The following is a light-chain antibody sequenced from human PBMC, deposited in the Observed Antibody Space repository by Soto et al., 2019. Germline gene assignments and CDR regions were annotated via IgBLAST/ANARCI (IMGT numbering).Light chain of an antibody. Sequence: DIQMTQSPSSLSASIGDRVTITCRASQSMNTNLNWYQQKAGKAPKLLIFGASHLQTGVPPRFSGDGSGTRFTLTISSLQPEEFATYYCQQSDSFPLTFGQRTRLEI. CDR2: GAS. CDR3: QQSDSFPLT. J-gene: IGKJ5*01. CDR1: QSMNTN. V-gene: IGKV1-39*01.